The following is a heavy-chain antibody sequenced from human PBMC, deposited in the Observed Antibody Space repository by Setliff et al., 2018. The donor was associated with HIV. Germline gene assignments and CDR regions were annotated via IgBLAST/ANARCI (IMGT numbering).Heavy chain of an antibody. V-gene: IGHV4-39*01. Sequence: SETLSLTCRVYGGSITSGNYYWGWIRQAPGKGLEWIASMIYGGDTWYNPSLKSRVPISVDTANNEISLRLSSVTAEDTAVYRCARPHSGRGGGAWFDPWGQGIQVTVSS. J-gene: IGHJ5*02. CDR2: MIYGGDT. D-gene: IGHD6-19*01. CDR1: GGSITSGNYY. CDR3: ARPHSGRGGGAWFDP.